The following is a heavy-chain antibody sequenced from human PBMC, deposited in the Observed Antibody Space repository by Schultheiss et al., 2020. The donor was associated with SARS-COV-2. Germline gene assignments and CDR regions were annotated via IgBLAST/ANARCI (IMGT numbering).Heavy chain of an antibody. CDR1: GFTFSDYY. CDR2: ISSSSSYI. J-gene: IGHJ6*04. V-gene: IGHV3-11*06. D-gene: IGHD3-16*01. Sequence: GGSLRLSCAASGFTFSDYYMSWIRQAPGKGLEWVSSISSSSSYIYYADSVKGRFTISRDNAKNTLYLQMNSLRAEDTAVYYCARDTRWGMDVWGKGTTVTVSS. CDR3: ARDTRWGMDV.